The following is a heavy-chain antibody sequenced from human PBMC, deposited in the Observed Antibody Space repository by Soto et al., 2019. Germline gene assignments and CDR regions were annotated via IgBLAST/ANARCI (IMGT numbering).Heavy chain of an antibody. Sequence: SETLSLTCAVYGGSFSGYYWSWIRQPPGKGLEWIGEINHSGSTNYNPSLKSRVTISVDTSKNQFSLKLSSVTAADTAVYYCARRYYYYYMDVWGKGTTVTVSS. CDR1: GGSFSGYY. CDR2: INHSGST. V-gene: IGHV4-34*01. CDR3: ARRYYYYYMDV. J-gene: IGHJ6*03.